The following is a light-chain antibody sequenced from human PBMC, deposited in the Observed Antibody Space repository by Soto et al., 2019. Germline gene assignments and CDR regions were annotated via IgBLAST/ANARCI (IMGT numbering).Light chain of an antibody. J-gene: IGKJ5*01. CDR1: QSVGSL. Sequence: EIVLTQSPATLYLSPGEGDTLSCRASQSVGSLLAWYQPKPGQAPRLVIYETSNRATGIPARFSGSGSGTDFTLTISSLEPEDFSVYYCQQRRNWPITFGQGTRLEIK. CDR3: QQRRNWPIT. V-gene: IGKV3-11*01. CDR2: ETS.